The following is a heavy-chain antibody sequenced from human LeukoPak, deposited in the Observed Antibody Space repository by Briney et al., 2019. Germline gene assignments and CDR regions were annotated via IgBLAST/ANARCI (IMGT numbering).Heavy chain of an antibody. Sequence: SETLSLTCAVYGGSFSGYYWSWIRQPPGKGLEWIGSIYYSGSTYYNPSLKSRVTISVDTSKNQFSLKLSSVTAADTAVYYCARWDPNPKGDHDAFDIWGQGTMVTVSS. CDR1: GGSFSGYY. CDR2: IYYSGST. J-gene: IGHJ3*02. V-gene: IGHV4-34*01. CDR3: ARWDPNPKGDHDAFDI. D-gene: IGHD1-14*01.